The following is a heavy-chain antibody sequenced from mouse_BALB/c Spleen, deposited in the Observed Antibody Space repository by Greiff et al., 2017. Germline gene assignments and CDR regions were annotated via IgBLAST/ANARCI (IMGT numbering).Heavy chain of an antibody. J-gene: IGHJ2*01. CDR1: GYTFTNYW. CDR3: ARGGNSEGIDY. D-gene: IGHD2-1*01. Sequence: QVQLQQSGAELVRPGTSVKISCKASGYTFTNYWLGWVKQRPGHGLEWIGDIYPGGGYTNYNEKFKGKATLTADPSSSTAYMQLSSLTSEATAVYFWARGGNSEGIDYWGQGTTLTVSS. V-gene: IGHV1-63*02. CDR2: IYPGGGYT.